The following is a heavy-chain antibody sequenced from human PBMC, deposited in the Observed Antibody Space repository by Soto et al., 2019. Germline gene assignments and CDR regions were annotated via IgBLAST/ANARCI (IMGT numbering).Heavy chain of an antibody. Sequence: SETLSLTCAVYGGSFSGYYWSWIRQPPGKGLEWIGEINHSGSTNYNPSLKSRVTISVDTSKNQFSLKLSSVTAADTAVYYCASVRFLEWLLIGFDYWGQGTLVTVS. CDR1: GGSFSGYY. CDR2: INHSGST. V-gene: IGHV4-34*01. D-gene: IGHD3-3*01. CDR3: ASVRFLEWLLIGFDY. J-gene: IGHJ4*02.